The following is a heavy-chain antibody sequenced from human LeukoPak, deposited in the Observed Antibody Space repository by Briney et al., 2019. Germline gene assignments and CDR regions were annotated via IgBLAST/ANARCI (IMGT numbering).Heavy chain of an antibody. Sequence: GGSLRLSCAASGFTFSSYAMSWVRQAPGNGLEWVSTISGSGGSTYYADSVKGRFTISRDNSKNTLYLQMNSLRAEDTAVYYCAKDLKGGEFTLYYFDYWGQGTLVTVSS. CDR3: AKDLKGGEFTLYYFDY. CDR2: ISGSGGST. V-gene: IGHV3-23*01. J-gene: IGHJ4*02. D-gene: IGHD3-10*01. CDR1: GFTFSSYA.